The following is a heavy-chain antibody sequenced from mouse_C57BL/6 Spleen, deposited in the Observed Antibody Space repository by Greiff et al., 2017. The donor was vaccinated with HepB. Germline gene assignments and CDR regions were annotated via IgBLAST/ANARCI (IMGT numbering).Heavy chain of an antibody. V-gene: IGHV1-81*01. CDR2: IYPRSGNT. D-gene: IGHD2-4*01. J-gene: IGHJ2*01. CDR3: ARRDGDYGFDY. Sequence: VQLQQSGAELARPGASVKLSCKASGYTFTSYGISWVKQRTGQGLEWIGEIYPRSGNTYYNEKFKGKATLTADKSSSTAYMELRSLTSEDSAVYFCARRDGDYGFDYWGQGTTLTVSA. CDR1: GYTFTSYG.